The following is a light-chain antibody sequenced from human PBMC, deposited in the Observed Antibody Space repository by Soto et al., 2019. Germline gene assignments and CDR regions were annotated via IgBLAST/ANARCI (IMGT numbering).Light chain of an antibody. CDR2: GNN. CDR1: SSNIGGST. CDR3: ASWDDSLSGRV. Sequence: QSVLTQPPSASGTPGQRVTISCSGSSSNIGGSTVSWYQQLPGTAPKLLIYGNNQRPSGVPDRFSGSKSGASASLAIRGLQSEDEADYYCASWDDSLSGRVFGGGTKLTVL. V-gene: IGLV1-44*01. J-gene: IGLJ3*02.